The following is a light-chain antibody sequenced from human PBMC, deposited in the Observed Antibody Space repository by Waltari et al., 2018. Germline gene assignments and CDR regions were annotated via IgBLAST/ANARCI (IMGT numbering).Light chain of an antibody. V-gene: IGLV2-11*01. J-gene: IGLJ3*02. CDR1: SSDVGGYNF. CDR3: CSYAGTKNLVV. CDR2: DVN. Sequence: QSALTQPRSVSGSRGQSVTISCTGTSSDVGGYNFVSWYQQHPGKAPRVMIYDVNKRPSGVPDRCSGSKSGNTASLTISGLQAEDEADYYCCSYAGTKNLVVFGGGTQVTVL.